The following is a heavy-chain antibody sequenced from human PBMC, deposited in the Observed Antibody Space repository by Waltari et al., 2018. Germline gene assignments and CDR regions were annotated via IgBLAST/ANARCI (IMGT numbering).Heavy chain of an antibody. J-gene: IGHJ3*02. CDR3: ARVARGTLYDAFDI. CDR1: GLAAGTTF. V-gene: IGHV3-66*01. Sequence: EVQLMESGGGLVQPGGSLSLSCVASGLAAGTTFMIWVGQAPGKGLEWGSAIFSGDTTYYTDSVKGRFSTSRDNSKNTLFLQMNSLRAEDTAVYYCARVARGTLYDAFDIWGQGTMVTVSS. CDR2: IFSGDTT. D-gene: IGHD1-26*01.